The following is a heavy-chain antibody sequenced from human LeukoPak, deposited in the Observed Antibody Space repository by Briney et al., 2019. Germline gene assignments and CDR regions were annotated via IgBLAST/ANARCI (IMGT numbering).Heavy chain of an antibody. CDR1: GFTFENAW. Sequence: GGSLRLSCAASGFTFENAWTTWVRQAPGKGLEWVSRINSDGSSTSDADSVKGRFTISRDNAKNSLYLQMNSLRAEDTALYYCARDISSGWYFDYWGQGTLVTVSS. J-gene: IGHJ4*02. CDR3: ARDISSGWYFDY. V-gene: IGHV3-74*01. D-gene: IGHD6-19*01. CDR2: INSDGSST.